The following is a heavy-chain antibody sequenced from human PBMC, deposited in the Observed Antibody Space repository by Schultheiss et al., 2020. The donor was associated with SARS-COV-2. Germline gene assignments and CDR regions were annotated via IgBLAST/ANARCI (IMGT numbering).Heavy chain of an antibody. CDR1: GGSFSGYY. CDR3: AREREVYYYMDV. Sequence: SETLSLTCAVYGGSFSGYYWSWIRQPAGKGLEWIGRIYTSGSTNYNPSLKSRVTISVDTSKNQFSLKLTSVTAADTAVYYCAREREVYYYMDVWGKGTTVTVSS. V-gene: IGHV4-4*07. D-gene: IGHD1-26*01. J-gene: IGHJ6*03. CDR2: IYTSGST.